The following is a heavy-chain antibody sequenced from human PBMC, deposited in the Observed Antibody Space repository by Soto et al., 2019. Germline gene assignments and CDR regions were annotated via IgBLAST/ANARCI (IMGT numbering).Heavy chain of an antibody. D-gene: IGHD3-22*01. Sequence: NPSETLSLTCTVTGRSISSSSYYWGWIRQPPGKGLEWIGSIYYSGSTYYNPSLKSRVTISVDTSKNQFSLKLSSVTAADTAVYYCARRRTESYYDSSGYYFDYWGQGTLVTVSS. V-gene: IGHV4-39*01. CDR1: GRSISSSSYY. CDR2: IYYSGST. J-gene: IGHJ4*02. CDR3: ARRRTESYYDSSGYYFDY.